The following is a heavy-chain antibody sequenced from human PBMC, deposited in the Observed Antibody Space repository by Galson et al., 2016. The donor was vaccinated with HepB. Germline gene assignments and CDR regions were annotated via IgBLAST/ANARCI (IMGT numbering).Heavy chain of an antibody. V-gene: IGHV4-39*07. CDR2: IYHTGNT. D-gene: IGHD4-23*01. Sequence: ETLSLTCTVSGGSISSGGHYYWGWIRQTPGKGLEWLGSIYHTGNTYYNPSFKTRVNIFVDTSKNQFSLRLNSGTAAATAVYYCAVDYGGNSAFDSWGQGTLATVSS. CDR1: GGSISSGGHYY. CDR3: AVDYGGNSAFDS. J-gene: IGHJ4*02.